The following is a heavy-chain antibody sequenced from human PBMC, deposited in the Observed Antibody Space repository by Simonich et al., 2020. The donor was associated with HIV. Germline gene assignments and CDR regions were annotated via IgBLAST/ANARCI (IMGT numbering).Heavy chain of an antibody. V-gene: IGHV3-33*01. D-gene: IGHD1-26*01. CDR2: LWCVGSNK. Sequence: QVQLVESGGGVVQPGRSLRLSCAASGFTFSRYGMHWVSQAPGKGRGWVGFLWCVGSNKYYADSVKGRFTISRDNSKNTLYLQMNSLRAEDTAVYYCASGSSKEEYYYGMDVWGQGTTVTVSS. J-gene: IGHJ6*02. CDR1: GFTFSRYG. CDR3: ASGSSKEEYYYGMDV.